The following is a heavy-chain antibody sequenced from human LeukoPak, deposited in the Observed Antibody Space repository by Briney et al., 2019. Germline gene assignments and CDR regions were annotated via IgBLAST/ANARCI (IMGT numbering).Heavy chain of an antibody. CDR3: AMAPFDWYFDL. CDR2: IYTSGSP. D-gene: IGHD3-16*01. CDR1: GVSISSYY. V-gene: IGHV4-4*07. Sequence: SETLSLTCTVSGVSISSYYWSWIRQPAGKGLEWIGRIYTSGSPNYNPSLKSRVTISVDTSKNQFSLKLSSVTAADTAVYYCAMAPFDWYFDLWGRGTLVAVSS. J-gene: IGHJ2*01.